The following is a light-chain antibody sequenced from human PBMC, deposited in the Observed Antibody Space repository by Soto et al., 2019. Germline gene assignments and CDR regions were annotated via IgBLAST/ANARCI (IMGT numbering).Light chain of an antibody. V-gene: IGLV2-14*03. CDR3: YSYASGSTYV. J-gene: IGLJ1*01. CDR1: SSDVGGSDY. CDR2: DVR. Sequence: HSVLTQPASVSGSPGQSITISCTGTSSDVGGSDYVAWYQQHPGKAPKLTVYDVRFRPSGVSDRFSGSKSADVASLTISGLQPEDEADYYCYSYASGSTYVFGTGTKVTVL.